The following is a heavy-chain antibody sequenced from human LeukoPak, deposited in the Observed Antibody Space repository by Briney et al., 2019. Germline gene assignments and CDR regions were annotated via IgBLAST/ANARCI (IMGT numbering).Heavy chain of an antibody. D-gene: IGHD4-17*01. CDR3: AKGDDYGDYGSDY. Sequence: GGSRRRSCAASGFTFSSYGMHWVRQAPGKGLEWVAVISYDGSNKYYADSVKGRFTISRDNSKNTLYLQMNSLRAEDTAVYYCAKGDDYGDYGSDYWGQGTLVTVSS. CDR2: ISYDGSNK. CDR1: GFTFSSYG. V-gene: IGHV3-30*18. J-gene: IGHJ4*02.